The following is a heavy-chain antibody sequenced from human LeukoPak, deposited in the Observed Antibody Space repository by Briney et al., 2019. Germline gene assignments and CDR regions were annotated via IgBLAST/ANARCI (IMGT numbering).Heavy chain of an antibody. CDR2: INPNSGGT. CDR3: ARLEGDCSSTSCRTHKGFDY. J-gene: IGHJ4*02. Sequence: GASVKVSCKASGYTFTGYYMHWVRQAPGQGLEWMGWINPNSGGTNYAQKFQGRVTMTRDTSTSTAYMELSRLRSDDTAVYYCARLEGDCSSTSCRTHKGFDYWGQGTLVTVSS. V-gene: IGHV1-2*02. CDR1: GYTFTGYY. D-gene: IGHD2-2*01.